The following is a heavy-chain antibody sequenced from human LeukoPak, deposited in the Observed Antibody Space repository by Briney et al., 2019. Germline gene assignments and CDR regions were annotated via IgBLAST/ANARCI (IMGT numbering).Heavy chain of an antibody. J-gene: IGHJ3*02. CDR3: ARGRDHGFDI. V-gene: IGHV3-48*01. CDR2: ISSSSSDI. CDR1: GLAFSASA. Sequence: PGGSLRLSCAASGLAFSASAMNWVRQTPGKGLEWLSFISSSSSDIYYGDSVRGRFTISRDNAENSLYLQMNSLRAEDTAIYFCARGRDHGFDIWGQGTTVTVSS.